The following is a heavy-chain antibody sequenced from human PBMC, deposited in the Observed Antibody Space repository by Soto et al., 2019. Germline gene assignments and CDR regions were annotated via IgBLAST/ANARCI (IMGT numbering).Heavy chain of an antibody. CDR3: ARDVTVVTAYIRFDY. V-gene: IGHV1-69*01. J-gene: IGHJ4*02. D-gene: IGHD2-21*02. CDR2: IIPIFGTA. CDR1: AGTFSSYT. Sequence: QVHLVQSGAEVKKPGSSVKVSCKASAGTFSSYTISCVRQARGQGLELIGGIIPIFGTANYAQKFQGRVTTTADEATSRADMELSSLRSEDTAVYYCARDVTVVTAYIRFDYWGQGALLTVSS.